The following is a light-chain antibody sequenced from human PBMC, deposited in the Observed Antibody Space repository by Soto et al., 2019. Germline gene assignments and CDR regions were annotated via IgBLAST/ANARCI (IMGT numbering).Light chain of an antibody. CDR3: QQYGKLPFT. J-gene: IGKJ4*01. CDR2: GAS. CDR1: QSVSSN. V-gene: IGKV3-15*01. Sequence: EIVMTQSPATLSVSPGERATLSCRASQSVSSNLAWYQQKPGQAPRLLIYGASTRATGIPARFSGSGSGTDFTLTISRLEPEDFAVYICQQYGKLPFTFGGGTKVDIK.